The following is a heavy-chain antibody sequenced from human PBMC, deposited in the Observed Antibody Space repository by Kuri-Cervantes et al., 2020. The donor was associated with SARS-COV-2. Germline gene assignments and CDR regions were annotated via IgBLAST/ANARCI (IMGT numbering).Heavy chain of an antibody. D-gene: IGHD3-9*01. Sequence: SVKVSCKASGGTFSSYAISWVRQAPGQGLEWMGGISPIFGTANYAQKFQGRVTITADESTSTAYMELSSLRSEDTAVYYCASLPAYDILTGYYKLGVDYWGQGTLVTVSS. V-gene: IGHV1-69*13. J-gene: IGHJ4*02. CDR1: GGTFSSYA. CDR3: ASLPAYDILTGYYKLGVDY. CDR2: ISPIFGTA.